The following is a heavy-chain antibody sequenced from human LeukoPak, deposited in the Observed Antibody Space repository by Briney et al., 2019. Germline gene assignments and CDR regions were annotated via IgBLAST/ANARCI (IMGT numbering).Heavy chain of an antibody. CDR2: IYYSGST. V-gene: IGHV4-59*01. J-gene: IGHJ2*01. CDR1: GVSISSYY. CDR3: AMGGSYWYFDL. D-gene: IGHD1-26*01. Sequence: PSETLSLTCTVSGVSISSYYWSWLRQPPGKGLEWIGYIYYSGSTIYNPSLKSRVTISVDTSKNQFSLKLSSVTAADTAVYYCAMGGSYWYFDLWGRGTLVTVSS.